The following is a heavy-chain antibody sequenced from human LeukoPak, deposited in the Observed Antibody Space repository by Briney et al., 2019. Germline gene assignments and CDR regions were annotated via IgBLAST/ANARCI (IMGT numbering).Heavy chain of an antibody. CDR2: IKQDGSEK. V-gene: IGHV3-7*01. D-gene: IGHD3-3*01. CDR1: GFTFSSYW. CDR3: ARGITIFGVVIPNWFDP. Sequence: GGSLRLSCAASGFTFSSYWMSWVRQAPGKGLEWVANIKQDGSEKYYVDSVKGRFTISRDNAKNSLYLQMNSLRAEDTAVYYCARGITIFGVVIPNWFDPWGQGTLVTVSS. J-gene: IGHJ5*02.